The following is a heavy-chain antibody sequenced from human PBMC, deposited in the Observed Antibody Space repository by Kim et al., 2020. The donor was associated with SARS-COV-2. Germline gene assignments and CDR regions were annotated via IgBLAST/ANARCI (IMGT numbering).Heavy chain of an antibody. V-gene: IGHV1-18*04. CDR1: GYTFTSYG. J-gene: IGHJ2*01. D-gene: IGHD3-9*01. CDR3: ARDHYDILTGYSSYWYFDL. CDR2: ISAYNGNT. Sequence: ASVKVSCKASGYTFTSYGISWVRQAPGQGLEWMGWISAYNGNTNYAQKLQGRVTMTTDTSTSTAYMELRSLRSDDTAVYYCARDHYDILTGYSSYWYFDLWGRGTLVTVSS.